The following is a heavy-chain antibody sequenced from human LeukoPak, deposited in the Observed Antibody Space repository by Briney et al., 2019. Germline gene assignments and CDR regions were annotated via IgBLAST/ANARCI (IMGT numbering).Heavy chain of an antibody. J-gene: IGHJ4*02. CDR2: INPNSGGT. V-gene: IGHV1-2*02. CDR1: GYTFTGYY. CDR3: ARAPYYYGSGSYYY. Sequence: ASVTVSCKASGYTFTGYYMHWVRQAPGQGLEWMGWINPNSGGTNYAQKFQGRVTMTRDTSISTAYMELSRLRSDDTAVYYCARAPYYYGSGSYYYWGQGTLVTVSS. D-gene: IGHD3-10*01.